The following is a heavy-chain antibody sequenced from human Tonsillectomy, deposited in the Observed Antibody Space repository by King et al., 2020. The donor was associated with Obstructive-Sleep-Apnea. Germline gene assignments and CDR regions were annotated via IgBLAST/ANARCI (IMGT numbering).Heavy chain of an antibody. J-gene: IGHJ3*02. CDR2: RNPNSGNT. CDR3: ARGHIYAFDI. Sequence: QLVQSGAEVKKPGASVKVSCKASGYTFTNYDINWVRQATGQGLEWMGWRNPNSGNTGYAQKFQGKVTMTRNTSISTGYMELSGLRSEDTAVYYCARGHIYAFDIWGQGTMVTVSS. V-gene: IGHV1-8*01. CDR1: GYTFTNYD. D-gene: IGHD2-21*01.